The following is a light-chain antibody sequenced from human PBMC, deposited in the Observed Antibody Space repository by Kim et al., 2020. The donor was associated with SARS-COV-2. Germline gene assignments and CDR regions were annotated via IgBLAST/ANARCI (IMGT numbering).Light chain of an antibody. CDR2: GAS. CDR1: QSVSSN. V-gene: IGKV3-15*01. J-gene: IGKJ5*01. Sequence: AGEGATLSCRTSQSVSSNLAWYQQKPGQAPRLLIYGASTRATGIPARFSGSGSGTEFTLTISSLQSEDFAVYYCQQYNNWPPITFGQGTRLEIK. CDR3: QQYNNWPPIT.